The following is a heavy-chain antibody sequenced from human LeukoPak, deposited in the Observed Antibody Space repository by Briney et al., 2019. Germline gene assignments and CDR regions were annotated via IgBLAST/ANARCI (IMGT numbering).Heavy chain of an antibody. CDR3: ARGYGDNPLDY. CDR1: GFTFSDYY. J-gene: IGHJ4*02. D-gene: IGHD4-17*01. CDR2: IGSSSSYT. V-gene: IGHV3-11*05. Sequence: GGSLRLSCAASGFTFSDYYMSWIRQAPGKGLEWVSYIGSSSSYTNYADSVKGRFTISRDNAKNSLYLQMNSLRAEDTAVYYCARGYGDNPLDYWGQGTLVTVSS.